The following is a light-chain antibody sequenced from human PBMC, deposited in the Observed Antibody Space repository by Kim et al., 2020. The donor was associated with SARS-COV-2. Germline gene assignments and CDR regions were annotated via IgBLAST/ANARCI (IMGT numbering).Light chain of an antibody. CDR1: QGVSSL. CDR3: QQYSSFSPRT. J-gene: IGKJ1*01. CDR2: DAS. Sequence: DIQMTQSPSTVSASEGDRVTITCRATQGVSSLVAWYQQKPGKAPRLLIYDASSLASGVPSRFRGRGSATEYTLTISRLQPDDFASYYCQQYSSFSPRTFGQGTKPEI. V-gene: IGKV1-5*01.